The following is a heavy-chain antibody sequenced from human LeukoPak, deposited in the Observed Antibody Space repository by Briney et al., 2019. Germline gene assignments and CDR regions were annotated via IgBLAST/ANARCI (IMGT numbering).Heavy chain of an antibody. CDR3: ARSYGCSGGSCCRKLDY. D-gene: IGHD2-15*01. CDR2: IWYDGSNK. Sequence: PGGSLRLSCAASGFTFSSYGMHWVRQAPGKGLEWVAVIWYDGSNKYYADSVKGRFTISRDNSKNTLYLQMNSLRAEDTAVYYCARSYGCSGGSCCRKLDYWGQGTLVTVSS. J-gene: IGHJ4*02. CDR1: GFTFSSYG. V-gene: IGHV3-33*01.